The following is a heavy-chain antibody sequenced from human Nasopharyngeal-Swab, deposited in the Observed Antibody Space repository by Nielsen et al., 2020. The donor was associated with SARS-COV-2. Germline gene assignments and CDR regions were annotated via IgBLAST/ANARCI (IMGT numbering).Heavy chain of an antibody. J-gene: IGHJ4*02. D-gene: IGHD3-16*01. CDR3: AASQWGEYFDY. CDR2: INPNSGGT. V-gene: IGHV1-2*02. Sequence: ASVKVSCKASGYTFTGYYMHWVRQAPGQGLEWMGWINPNSGGTNYAQKFQGRVTMTEDTSIDTAYMELRSLRSEDTAVYYCAASQWGEYFDYWGQGTLVSVSS. CDR1: GYTFTGYY.